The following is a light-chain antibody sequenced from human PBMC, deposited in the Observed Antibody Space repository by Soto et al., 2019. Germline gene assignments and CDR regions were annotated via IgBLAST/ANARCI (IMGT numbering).Light chain of an antibody. CDR3: QQRSNWPPAIT. J-gene: IGKJ5*01. V-gene: IGKV3-11*01. Sequence: EVVLTQSPVTLSFSPGERATLSCRASQSFRGLLAWYQQKPGQAPRPLIYDAYNRATGIPPRFSCSGSGTDFTLTISSLEPQDFAVYYCQQRSNWPPAITFGQGTRLEIK. CDR2: DAY. CDR1: QSFRGL.